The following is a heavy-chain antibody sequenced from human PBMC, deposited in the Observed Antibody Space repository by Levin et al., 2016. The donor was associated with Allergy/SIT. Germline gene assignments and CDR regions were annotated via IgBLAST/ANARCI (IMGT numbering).Heavy chain of an antibody. D-gene: IGHD6-6*01. J-gene: IGHJ4*02. CDR1: GGSFRGYY. CDR3: ARGRYSSVAARLLDY. Sequence: SETLSLTCAVYGGSFRGYYWIWIRQPPGKGLEWVGEINHSGAANYNPSLKSRVAISVDTSKKQFSLKLSSVTAADTAVYFCARGRYSSVAARLLDYWGQGTLVAVSS. CDR2: INHSGAA. V-gene: IGHV4-34*01.